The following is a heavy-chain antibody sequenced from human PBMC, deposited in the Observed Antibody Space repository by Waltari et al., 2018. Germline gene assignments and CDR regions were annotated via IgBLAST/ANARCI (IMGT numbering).Heavy chain of an antibody. CDR2: INPNRGGT. D-gene: IGHD5-12*01. Sequence: QVQLVQSGAEVKKPGASVKVSCRASGYSFTGYYKHGARQAPGQGLEWMGWINPNRGGTNYAQKFQGRVTMTRDTSISTAYMELSRLSSDDTAVYYCAIAFVGGGYEKYYYYGMDVGGHGTTVTVSS. CDR3: AIAFVGGGYEKYYYYGMDV. CDR1: GYSFTGYY. J-gene: IGHJ6*02. V-gene: IGHV1-2*02.